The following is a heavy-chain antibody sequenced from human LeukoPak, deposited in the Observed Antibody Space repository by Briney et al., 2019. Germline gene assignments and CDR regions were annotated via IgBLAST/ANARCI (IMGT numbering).Heavy chain of an antibody. CDR2: ISYDYYI. Sequence: GGSLRLSCAASGFTFSTFGMIWVRQAPGKGLEWISSISYDYYIYYADAVKARFTISRDNARNSLYLQMNSLRADDTAVYYCAKGSSSGYFDYWGQGTLVTVSS. CDR3: AKGSSSGYFDY. CDR1: GFTFSTFG. V-gene: IGHV3-21*01. J-gene: IGHJ4*02. D-gene: IGHD3-22*01.